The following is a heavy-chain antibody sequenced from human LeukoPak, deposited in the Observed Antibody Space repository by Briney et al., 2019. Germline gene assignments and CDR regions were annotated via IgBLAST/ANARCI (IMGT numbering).Heavy chain of an antibody. CDR3: AGQNYYDSSGST. J-gene: IGHJ5*02. D-gene: IGHD3-22*01. V-gene: IGHV4-59*01. Sequence: SEILSLTCTVSGGSISSYYWSWIRQPPGKGLEWIGYIYYSGSTNYNPSLKSRVTISVDTSKNQFSLKLSSVTAADTAVYYCAGQNYYDSSGSTWGQGTLVTVSS. CDR2: IYYSGST. CDR1: GGSISSYY.